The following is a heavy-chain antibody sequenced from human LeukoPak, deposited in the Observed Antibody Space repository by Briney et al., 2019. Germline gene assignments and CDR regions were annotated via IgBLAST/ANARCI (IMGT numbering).Heavy chain of an antibody. CDR2: IYYSGST. J-gene: IGHJ6*02. CDR1: GDSISSSGYY. CDR3: ASGTTNYYYGMDV. D-gene: IGHD1-7*01. Sequence: KSSETLSLTCTVSGDSISSSGYYWSWIRQPPGKGLEWIGYIYYSGSTNYNPSLKGRVTMSVDTSKNQFSLNLSSVTAADTAVYYCASGTTNYYYGMDVWGQGTTVTVSS. V-gene: IGHV4-61*08.